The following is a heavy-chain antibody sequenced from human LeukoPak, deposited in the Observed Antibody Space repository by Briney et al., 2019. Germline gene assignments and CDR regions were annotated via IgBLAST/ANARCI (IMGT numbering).Heavy chain of an antibody. CDR3: ARDGYSYGYRALFDY. Sequence: ASETLSLTCTVSGGSISSSSYYWGWIRQPPGKGLEWIGSIYYSGSTYYNPSLKSRVTISVDTSKNQFSLKLSSVTAADTAVYYCARDGYSYGYRALFDYWGRGTLVTVSS. CDR2: IYYSGST. V-gene: IGHV4-39*07. CDR1: GGSISSSSYY. J-gene: IGHJ4*02. D-gene: IGHD5-18*01.